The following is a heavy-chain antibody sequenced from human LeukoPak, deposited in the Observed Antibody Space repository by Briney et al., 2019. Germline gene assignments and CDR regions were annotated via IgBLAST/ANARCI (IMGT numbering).Heavy chain of an antibody. CDR1: GISFSSHW. Sequence: GGSLRLSCAASGISFSSHWMHWVRQAPGKGLVWVAHISRDGSSTTYADSVKGRFTISRDNAKNSLYLQMNSLRAEDTAVYYCARDHDGKDYWGQGTLVTVSS. CDR3: ARDHDGKDY. J-gene: IGHJ4*02. CDR2: ISRDGSST. V-gene: IGHV3-74*01.